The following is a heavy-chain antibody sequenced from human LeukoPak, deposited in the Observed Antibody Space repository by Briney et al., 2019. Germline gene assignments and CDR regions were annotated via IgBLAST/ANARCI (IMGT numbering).Heavy chain of an antibody. CDR1: GFSFSSYW. D-gene: IGHD5-12*01. J-gene: IGHJ4*02. CDR3: VRDGGINGYSGYDLFDY. CDR2: IKPDGSVK. Sequence: GGSLRLSCVASGFSFSSYWMSWVRQAPGKGLEWVAIIKPDGSVKKYVDSVKGRFTISRDNAENSLYLQMNSLRAEDTAVYYCVRDGGINGYSGYDLFDYWGQGSLVTVSS. V-gene: IGHV3-7*01.